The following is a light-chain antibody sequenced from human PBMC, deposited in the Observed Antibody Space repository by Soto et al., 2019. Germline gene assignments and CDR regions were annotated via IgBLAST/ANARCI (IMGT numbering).Light chain of an antibody. Sequence: ETGRTQYTATLSVSPGERATLSCRSSQSVSNNLAWYQQKPGQAPRLLIYGASTRATGIPDRFSGSGSGTDFTLTISRLEPEDFAVYYCQQYGSSPMTFAQGTKADNK. CDR2: GAS. CDR1: QSVSNN. CDR3: QQYGSSPMT. V-gene: IGKV3-20*01. J-gene: IGKJ1*01.